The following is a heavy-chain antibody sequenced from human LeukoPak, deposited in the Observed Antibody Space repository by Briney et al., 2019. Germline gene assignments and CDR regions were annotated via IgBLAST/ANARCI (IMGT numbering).Heavy chain of an antibody. CDR2: ISSNGGST. D-gene: IGHD6-19*01. J-gene: IGHJ6*03. V-gene: IGHV3-64*01. Sequence: GGSLRLSCAASGFTFSSYGMSWVRQAPGKGLEYVSAISSNGGSTYYANSVKGRFTISRDNSKNTLYLQMGSLRAEDMAVYYCARDYSSGWYVPQNYYYYMDVWGKGTTVTISS. CDR3: ARDYSSGWYVPQNYYYYMDV. CDR1: GFTFSSYG.